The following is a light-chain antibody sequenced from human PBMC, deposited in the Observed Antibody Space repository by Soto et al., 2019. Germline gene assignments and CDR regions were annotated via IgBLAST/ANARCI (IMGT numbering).Light chain of an antibody. CDR2: GAS. V-gene: IGKV3-20*01. CDR3: QQYGSSPPYT. J-gene: IGKJ2*01. Sequence: EIVLTQSPGTLSLSPGERATLSCRASQSVSSSYLAWYQQKPGQPPRLLIYGASSRATSIPDRFSGSGSGTDFTLTISRLEPEDFAVYYCQQYGSSPPYTFGQGTKLEIK. CDR1: QSVSSSY.